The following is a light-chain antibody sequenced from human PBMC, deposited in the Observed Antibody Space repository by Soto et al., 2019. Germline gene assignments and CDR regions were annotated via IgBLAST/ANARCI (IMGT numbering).Light chain of an antibody. CDR3: QQYGSSPST. J-gene: IGKJ1*01. Sequence: EIVLTQYPGILSLSPGERATLSCRASQSVSNDFLAWYQQKPGQAPRLLIYGASTRATDVPDRFSGSGSGTDFTLTISRLEPEDFAVYYCQQYGSSPSTFGQGTKVDI. CDR1: QSVSNDF. V-gene: IGKV3-20*01. CDR2: GAS.